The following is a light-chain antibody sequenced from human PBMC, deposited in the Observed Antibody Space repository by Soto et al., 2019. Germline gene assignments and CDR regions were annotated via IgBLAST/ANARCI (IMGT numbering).Light chain of an antibody. CDR2: EDN. CDR1: SGSIASNY. V-gene: IGLV6-57*03. Sequence: NFMLTQPHSVSESPGKTVTMSCTRSSGSIASNYVQWYQQRPGSAPTTVIYEDNQRPSGVPDRFSGSIDSSSNSASLTISGLKTEDEADYYCQSYDSSTPVVFGGGPKLTVL. J-gene: IGLJ2*01. CDR3: QSYDSSTPVV.